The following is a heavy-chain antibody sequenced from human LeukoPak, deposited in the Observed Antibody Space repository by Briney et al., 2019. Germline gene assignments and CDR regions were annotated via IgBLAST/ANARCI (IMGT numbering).Heavy chain of an antibody. V-gene: IGHV4-59*08. D-gene: IGHD3-22*01. J-gene: IGHJ3*02. CDR2: IYNSGSA. CDR1: GGSISSFY. Sequence: SETLSLTCTVSGGSISSFYWSWIRQPPGKGLEWIGYIYNSGSANYNPSLKSRVTISVDTSKNQLSLELASVTAADTAVYYCARSNYYDSSGYFSYAFDIWGQGTMVTVSS. CDR3: ARSNYYDSSGYFSYAFDI.